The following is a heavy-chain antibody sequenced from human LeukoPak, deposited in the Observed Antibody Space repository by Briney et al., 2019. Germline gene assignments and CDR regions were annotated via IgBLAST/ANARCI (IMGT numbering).Heavy chain of an antibody. D-gene: IGHD1/OR15-1a*01. V-gene: IGHV3-33*05. CDR3: TRDNNDHFDY. J-gene: IGHJ4*02. CDR1: GFTFGGYG. Sequence: GGSLRLSCAASGFTFGGYGMSWFRQTPGKGLEWVAVIACDGSRTYYADSVKGRFTISRDNSKNTMSVQMDDLRAEDTAVYYCTRDNNDHFDYWGQGTLVTVSS. CDR2: IACDGSRT.